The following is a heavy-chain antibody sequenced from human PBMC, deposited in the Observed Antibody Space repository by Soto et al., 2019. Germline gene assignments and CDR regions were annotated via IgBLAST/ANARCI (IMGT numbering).Heavy chain of an antibody. D-gene: IGHD3-10*01. CDR3: ARDKSGREVIIGHALDI. Sequence: PGGSLRLSCAASGFTFSSYGMHWVRQAPGKGLEWVALIWYDGSNKHYADSVRGRFTISRDNSKGTLYLEMNSLRAEDTAVYYCARDKSGREVIIGHALDIWGQGTRVTVSS. V-gene: IGHV3-33*01. J-gene: IGHJ3*02. CDR1: GFTFSSYG. CDR2: IWYDGSNK.